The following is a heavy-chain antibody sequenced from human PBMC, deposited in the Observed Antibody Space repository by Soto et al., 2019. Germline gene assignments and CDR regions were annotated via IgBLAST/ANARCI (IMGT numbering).Heavy chain of an antibody. CDR2: IHSSGSI. Sequence: SETLSLTCTVSGGSISSDDYYWSWIRQAPGRGLEWIGYIHSSGSIYYNPSLKSRATMPIDTARNQFSLKVSSVTVADTAVYYCARDLDGLHDDNSGPYPRPGWGQGTLVTVSS. J-gene: IGHJ1*01. D-gene: IGHD3-22*01. CDR3: ARDLDGLHDDNSGPYPRPG. CDR1: GGSISSDDYY. V-gene: IGHV4-30-4*01.